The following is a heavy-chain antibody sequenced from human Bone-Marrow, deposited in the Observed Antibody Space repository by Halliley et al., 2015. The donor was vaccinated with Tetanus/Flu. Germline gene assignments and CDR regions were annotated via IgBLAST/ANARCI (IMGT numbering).Heavy chain of an antibody. CDR3: ARVKGYFDSSGYSPPLDY. D-gene: IGHD3-22*01. Sequence: AASGFTFSDYNMNWVRQAPGKGLEWVSSISSSTNYIYYADSVKGRLTISRDNAKNSLSLQMNGLRAEDTAVYYCARVKGYFDSSGYSPPLDYWGQGTLVSVSS. CDR2: ISSSTNYI. V-gene: IGHV3-21*01. CDR1: GFTFSDYN. J-gene: IGHJ4*02.